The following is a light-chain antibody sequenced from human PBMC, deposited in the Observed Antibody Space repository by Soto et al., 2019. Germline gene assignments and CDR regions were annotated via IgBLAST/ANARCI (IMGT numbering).Light chain of an antibody. Sequence: DIPMTQSPSSLSASIGDRVIITCRASQSINYYLNWYQQQPGKAPKLLVSTAASLRSGVPSRFSGSASGTDFALTISSLQPEDFATYYCQQSFTTPYTFGQGTKLEIK. CDR2: TAA. CDR1: QSINYY. V-gene: IGKV1-39*01. CDR3: QQSFTTPYT. J-gene: IGKJ2*01.